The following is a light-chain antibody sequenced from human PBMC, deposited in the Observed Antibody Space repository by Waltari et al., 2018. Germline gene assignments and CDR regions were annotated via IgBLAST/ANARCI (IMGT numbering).Light chain of an antibody. CDR2: INSDGSH. CDR3: QTGGHSTWV. V-gene: IGLV4-69*01. CDR1: SGHSSNI. Sequence: QLVLTQSPSAPASVGASVKLTCTLASGHSSNIFGWFQQQPEEGPRYLMKINSDGSHSKGDEIPDRFSGYTSGAERYLTISRVQSDDEDDYYCQTGGHSTWVFGGGTKLTVL. J-gene: IGLJ3*02.